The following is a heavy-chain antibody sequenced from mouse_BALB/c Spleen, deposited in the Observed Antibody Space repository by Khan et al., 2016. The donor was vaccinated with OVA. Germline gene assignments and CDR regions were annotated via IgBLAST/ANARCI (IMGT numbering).Heavy chain of an antibody. CDR2: IYPGSGSP. J-gene: IGHJ4*01. D-gene: IGHD1-2*01. Sequence: LQQPGSELVSPGASVKLSCKTSGYTFSTYWMHWVKQRPGQGLKWIGNIYPGSGSPHYDEKFKSKATLTVDTSSTTAYMQLSSLTSEDSAVYYCTRGTTAPYVMDYWGQGTSVTVSS. V-gene: IGHV1S22*01. CDR3: TRGTTAPYVMDY. CDR1: GYTFSTYW.